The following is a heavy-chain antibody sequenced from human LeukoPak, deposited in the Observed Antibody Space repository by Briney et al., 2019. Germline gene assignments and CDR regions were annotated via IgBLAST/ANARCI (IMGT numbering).Heavy chain of an antibody. J-gene: IGHJ5*02. CDR2: INAGNGNT. CDR3: ARDFENWNDGYSFWFDP. V-gene: IGHV1-3*01. Sequence: ASVKVSCKASGYTFTNYAMHWVRQAPGQRLEWMGWINAGNGNTKYSQKFQGRVIITRDTSASTAYMELSSLRSEDTAVYYCARDFENWNDGYSFWFDPWGQGTLVTVSS. D-gene: IGHD1-1*01. CDR1: GYTFTNYA.